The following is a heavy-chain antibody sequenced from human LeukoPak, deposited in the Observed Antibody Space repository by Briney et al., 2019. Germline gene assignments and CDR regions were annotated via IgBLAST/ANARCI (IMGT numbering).Heavy chain of an antibody. CDR2: ITTGRGET. CDR3: ARGGQQWRGGNYFDS. CDR1: GYTFTDYA. D-gene: IGHD6-19*01. V-gene: IGHV1-3*03. J-gene: IGHJ4*02. Sequence: GASVKVSCKASGYTFTDYALHWVRQAPGQSLEWMGWITTGRGETRYSQDVQRRLTLTRDKSANTVYMDLSDLTSEDTALYYCARGGQQWRGGNYFDSWGQGTLLAVSS.